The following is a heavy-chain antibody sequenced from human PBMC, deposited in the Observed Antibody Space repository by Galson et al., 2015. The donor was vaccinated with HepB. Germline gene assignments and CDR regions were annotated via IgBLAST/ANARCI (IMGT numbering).Heavy chain of an antibody. Sequence: SLRLSCAASGFTFSSYSMNWVRQAPGKGLEWVSSISSSSSYIYYADSVKGRFTISRDNAKNSLYLQMNSLRAEDTAVYYCARDPADIVFVGSNWFDPWGQGTLVTVSS. J-gene: IGHJ5*02. CDR2: ISSSSSYI. V-gene: IGHV3-21*01. CDR1: GFTFSSYS. CDR3: ARDPADIVFVGSNWFDP. D-gene: IGHD2-15*01.